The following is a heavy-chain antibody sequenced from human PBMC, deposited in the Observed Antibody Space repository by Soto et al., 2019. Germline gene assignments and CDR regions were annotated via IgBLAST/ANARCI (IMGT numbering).Heavy chain of an antibody. V-gene: IGHV1-2*04. J-gene: IGHJ4*02. CDR1: GYTFTGYY. D-gene: IGHD6-13*01. Sequence: ASVKVSCKASGYTFTGYYMHWVRQAPGQGLEWMGWINPNSGGTNYAQKFQGWVTMTRDTSISSAYMELSRLRSDDTAVYYCATALFSSSWYYFDYWGQGXLVTVYS. CDR3: ATALFSSSWYYFDY. CDR2: INPNSGGT.